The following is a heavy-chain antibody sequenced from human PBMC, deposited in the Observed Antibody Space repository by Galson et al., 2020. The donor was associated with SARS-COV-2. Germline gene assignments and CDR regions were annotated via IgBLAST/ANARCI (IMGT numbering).Heavy chain of an antibody. CDR2: IYYTGET. V-gene: IGHV4-31*03. Sequence: ASETLSLTCSVSGASITNVAYYWGWIRQLPGKDLEWVGYIYYTGETYYNPSLKSRLSISPDNSKNQFSLELTSVTAADTAVYFCARARVGASSPLDYWGQGTLVTVSS. CDR1: GASITNVAYY. J-gene: IGHJ4*02. CDR3: ARARVGASSPLDY. D-gene: IGHD1-26*01.